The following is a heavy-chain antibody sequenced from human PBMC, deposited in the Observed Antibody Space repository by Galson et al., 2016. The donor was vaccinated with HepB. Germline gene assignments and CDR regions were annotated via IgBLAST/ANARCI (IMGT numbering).Heavy chain of an antibody. CDR2: IIPSFGTP. D-gene: IGHD1-1*01. CDR3: ARGLGKFWYFDL. V-gene: IGHV1-69*19. J-gene: IGHJ2*01. Sequence: SCKASGGSFSRNAISWVRQAPGQGLEWVGGIIPSFGTPTYAQKFQGRLTISASEFTSTGYMELNSLRSEDTAVYYCARGLGKFWYFDLWGRGTLVTVSS. CDR1: GGSFSRNA.